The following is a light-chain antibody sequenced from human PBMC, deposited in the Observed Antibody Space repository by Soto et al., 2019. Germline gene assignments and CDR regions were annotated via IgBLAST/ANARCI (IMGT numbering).Light chain of an antibody. J-gene: IGKJ1*01. CDR3: QQYGSSSWT. CDR2: GAS. Sequence: EMVLTQSPGTLSLSPGERATLSCRASQSVSNNYLAWYQQKPGQAPRLLIYGASIRDTGIPDRFSGSGSGTDFTLTINRLGPEDIAVYYCQQYGSSSWTFGQGTKVDIK. CDR1: QSVSNNY. V-gene: IGKV3-20*01.